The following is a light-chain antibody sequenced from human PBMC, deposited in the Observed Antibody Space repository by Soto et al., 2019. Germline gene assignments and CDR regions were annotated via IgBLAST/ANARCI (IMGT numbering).Light chain of an antibody. CDR2: EVS. CDR3: SSYAGSKNF. J-gene: IGLJ2*01. V-gene: IGLV2-8*01. CDR1: SSDVGGYNY. Sequence: QSVLTQPPSASGSPGQSVTISCTGTSSDVGGYNYVSWYQQRPGKAPRLMIYEVSKRPSGVPDRFSGSKSGNTASLTVSGLQAEDEADYYCSSYAGSKNFFGGGTKLTAL.